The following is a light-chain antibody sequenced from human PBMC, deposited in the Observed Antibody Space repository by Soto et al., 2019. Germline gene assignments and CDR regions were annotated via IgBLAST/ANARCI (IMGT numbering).Light chain of an antibody. Sequence: DILMTQSPATVSVSLGDSVSLSYRANESISNNLAWYQQKPGQPPRLLIYSASTRAPGIPARVSGGGSGTQFSLTISSLQSEDFALYYCHQYNEWPRGTFGPGTKVEI. J-gene: IGKJ1*01. V-gene: IGKV3D-15*01. CDR1: ESISNN. CDR3: HQYNEWPRGT. CDR2: SAS.